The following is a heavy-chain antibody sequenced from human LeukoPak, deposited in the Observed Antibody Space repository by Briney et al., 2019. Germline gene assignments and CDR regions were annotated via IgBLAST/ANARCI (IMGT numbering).Heavy chain of an antibody. D-gene: IGHD6-19*01. Sequence: GGSLRLSCLGSGFPFSDYYLTWIRQAPGKGLEWVSVIYSGGSTYYADSVQGRFTISRDNSNNTVDLQMNSLRAEDTAIYYCAKGRIAVAPYYGMDVWGRGTTVSVSS. J-gene: IGHJ6*02. V-gene: IGHV3-53*01. CDR1: GFPFSDYY. CDR3: AKGRIAVAPYYGMDV. CDR2: IYSGGST.